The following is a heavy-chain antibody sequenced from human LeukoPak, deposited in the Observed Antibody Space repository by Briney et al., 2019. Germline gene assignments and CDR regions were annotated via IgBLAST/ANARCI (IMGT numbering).Heavy chain of an antibody. Sequence: GRSLRLSCAAAGFTFSSYAMSWVRQAPGKGLEWVSTLSGSGGSTYYADSVKGQFTISRDNFKDTLYLQMTRLRAEDTAVYYCARGMGDSAFDIWGQGTMVTVSS. CDR3: ARGMGDSAFDI. J-gene: IGHJ3*02. CDR1: GFTFSSYA. V-gene: IGHV3-23*01. D-gene: IGHD3-16*01. CDR2: LSGSGGST.